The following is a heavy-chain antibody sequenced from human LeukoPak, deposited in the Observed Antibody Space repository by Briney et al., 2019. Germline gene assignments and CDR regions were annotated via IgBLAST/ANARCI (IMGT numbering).Heavy chain of an antibody. V-gene: IGHV4-34*01. CDR2: IYHSAST. J-gene: IGHJ5*02. CDR1: GGSFSGYY. Sequence: PSETLSLTCAVSGGSFSGYYWSRIRQPPGTGLEWVGEIYHSASTNYNPSLKSRGTISVDTSKNQFSLKLGSVTAADTAVYYCARVWFGEAGPNWFDPRGQGTLVTVSA. CDR3: ARVWFGEAGPNWFDP. D-gene: IGHD3-10*01.